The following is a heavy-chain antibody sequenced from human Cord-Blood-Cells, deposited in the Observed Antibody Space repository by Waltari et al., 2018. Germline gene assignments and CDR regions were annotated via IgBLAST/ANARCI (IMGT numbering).Heavy chain of an antibody. Sequence: QVQLVQSGAEVKKPGSSVKVSCKASGGTFSSYAISWVRQGPGQRLEWRGRSIPGLGIANDAQKVQGRVTITADKATSRAYREMSSLRAEETAVYYCAGSDILTGYYDYWGQGTLVTVSS. D-gene: IGHD3-9*01. V-gene: IGHV1-69*09. CDR3: AGSDILTGYYDY. J-gene: IGHJ4*02. CDR2: SIPGLGIA. CDR1: GGTFSSYA.